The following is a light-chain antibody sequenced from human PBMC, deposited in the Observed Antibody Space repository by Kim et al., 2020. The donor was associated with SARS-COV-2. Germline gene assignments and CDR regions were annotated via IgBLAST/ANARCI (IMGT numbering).Light chain of an antibody. Sequence: GQSTTISCTCTSSDVGGYNYGSWHQQHPGKAPKLMIYDVSIRPAGISKRFSGSKSGNTSSLTISGLQAEDEADYYCSSYKSSNNVVFGGGTQLTVL. V-gene: IGLV2-14*03. CDR3: SSYKSSNNVV. CDR2: DVS. J-gene: IGLJ2*01. CDR1: SSDVGGYNY.